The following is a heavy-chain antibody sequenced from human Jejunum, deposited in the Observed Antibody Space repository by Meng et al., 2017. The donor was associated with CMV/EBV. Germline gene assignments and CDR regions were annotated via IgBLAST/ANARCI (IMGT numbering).Heavy chain of an antibody. V-gene: IGHV1-18*01. D-gene: IGHD3-10*01. CDR3: ARGLVRFGEHTDAMDV. J-gene: IGHJ6*02. Sequence: LISYDITWVRKAPGQGLQWMGWISGYNGNTNYAQKFQGRVTLTREISTSTAYMELRSLRSDDTAVYYCARGLVRFGEHTDAMDVWGPGTTVTVSS. CDR1: LISYD. CDR2: ISGYNGNT.